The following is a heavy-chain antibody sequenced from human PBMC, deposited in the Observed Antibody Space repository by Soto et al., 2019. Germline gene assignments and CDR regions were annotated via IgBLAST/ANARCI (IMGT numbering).Heavy chain of an antibody. V-gene: IGHV4-4*07. Sequence: SETLSLTCNVSDDSLSTYYWSWIRQPAGKGLEWIGRIYTSGSTNYNPSLKSRVTMSVDTSKNQFSLKLSSVTAADTAVYYCARVGKLELQGGAFDIWGQGTMVTVSS. D-gene: IGHD1-7*01. CDR2: IYTSGST. CDR1: DDSLSTYY. CDR3: ARVGKLELQGGAFDI. J-gene: IGHJ3*02.